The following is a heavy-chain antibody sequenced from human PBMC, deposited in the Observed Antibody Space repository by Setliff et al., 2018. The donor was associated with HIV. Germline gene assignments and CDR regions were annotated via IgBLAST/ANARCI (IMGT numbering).Heavy chain of an antibody. V-gene: IGHV4-30-4*08. CDR1: GDSISSGDYY. CDR3: ARTKADGYNGVFDS. D-gene: IGHD5-12*01. CDR2: IFYSGST. J-gene: IGHJ4*02. Sequence: SETLSLTCTVSGDSISSGDYYWSWIRQPPGKGLEWIGNIFYSGSTNYNPSLKSRVTISVDTSKNRFSLRLTSVTAADTAVYYSARTKADGYNGVFDSWGQGTLVTVPQ.